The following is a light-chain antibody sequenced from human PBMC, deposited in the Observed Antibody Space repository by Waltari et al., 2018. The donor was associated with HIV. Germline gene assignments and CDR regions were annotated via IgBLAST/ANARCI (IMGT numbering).Light chain of an antibody. J-gene: IGLJ3*02. CDR2: RNN. V-gene: IGLV1-47*01. Sequence: QPVLTQPPSASGTPGHGVTISCSGSNSNIGTNSVYWYHHLPGMAPKLLIYRNNRRPSGIPDRFSGSRSGTSASLAISGLRSEDEADYYCATWDDSLIWVFGGGTKLTVL. CDR3: ATWDDSLIWV. CDR1: NSNIGTNS.